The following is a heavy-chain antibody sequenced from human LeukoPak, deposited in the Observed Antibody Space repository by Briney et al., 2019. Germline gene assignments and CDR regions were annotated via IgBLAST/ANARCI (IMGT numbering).Heavy chain of an antibody. CDR1: GFPLNSYS. CDR3: ARVMEVAAFYY. V-gene: IGHV3-48*04. Sequence: GGSLRLSCAASGFPLNSYSINWVRQAPGKGREGVSYNSSSNSNILYADSVKGRFTISRDNAKNSLYLQMNSLRAEDTAVYYCARVMEVAAFYYGGQGTRVTVSA. CDR2: NSSSNSNI. J-gene: IGHJ4*02. D-gene: IGHD6-19*01.